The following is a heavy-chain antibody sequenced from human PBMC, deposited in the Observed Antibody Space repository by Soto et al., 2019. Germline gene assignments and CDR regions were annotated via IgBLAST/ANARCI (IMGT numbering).Heavy chain of an antibody. V-gene: IGHV4-31*03. CDR3: ARYVPPDFDY. D-gene: IGHD2-2*01. CDR1: GGSISSGDPY. CDR2: IYYSGST. Sequence: QVQLQESGPGLVKPSQALSLTCTVSGGSISSGDPYWSWIRQHPGKGLEWIGYIYYSGSTYYNPSLKGRVTISLDTSKNQFSLNLTSVTAAGTAVYYCARYVPPDFDYWGQGTLVTVSS. J-gene: IGHJ4*02.